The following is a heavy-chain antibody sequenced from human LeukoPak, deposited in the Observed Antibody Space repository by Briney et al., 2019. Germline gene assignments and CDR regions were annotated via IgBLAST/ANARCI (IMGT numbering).Heavy chain of an antibody. Sequence: GGSLRLSCAASGFTFSSYAMSWVRQAPGKGLEWVSTISGSGGSTYYADSVKGRFTISRDNSKNTLYLQMNSLRAEDTAVYYCAKGSYYDSSGSFYFDYWGQGTLVTVSS. CDR3: AKGSYYDSSGSFYFDY. J-gene: IGHJ4*02. D-gene: IGHD3-22*01. V-gene: IGHV3-23*01. CDR2: ISGSGGST. CDR1: GFTFSSYA.